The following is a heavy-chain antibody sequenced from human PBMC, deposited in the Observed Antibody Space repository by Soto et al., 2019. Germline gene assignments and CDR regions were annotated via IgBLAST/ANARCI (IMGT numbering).Heavy chain of an antibody. CDR2: IYSGGST. CDR3: ARDRIFARTYYYYYMDV. Sequence: PGGSLRLSCAASGFTVSSNYMSWVRQAPGQGLEWVSVIYSGGSTYYADSVKGRFTISRDNSKNTLYLQMNSLRAEDTAVYYCARDRIFARTYYYYYMDVWGKGTTVTVSS. V-gene: IGHV3-66*01. CDR1: GFTVSSNY. J-gene: IGHJ6*03.